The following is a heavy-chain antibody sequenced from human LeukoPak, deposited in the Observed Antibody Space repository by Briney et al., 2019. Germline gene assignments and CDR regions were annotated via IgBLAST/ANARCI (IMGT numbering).Heavy chain of an antibody. V-gene: IGHV4-34*01. CDR1: GGSFSGYY. J-gene: IGHJ3*02. Sequence: PSETLSLTCAVYGGSFSGYYWSWIRQPPGKGLEWIGEINHSGSTNYNPSLKSRVTISVDTSKNQFSLKLSSVTAADTAVYYCARGREQWLPTCAFDIWGQGTMVTVSS. CDR3: ARGREQWLPTCAFDI. CDR2: INHSGST. D-gene: IGHD6-19*01.